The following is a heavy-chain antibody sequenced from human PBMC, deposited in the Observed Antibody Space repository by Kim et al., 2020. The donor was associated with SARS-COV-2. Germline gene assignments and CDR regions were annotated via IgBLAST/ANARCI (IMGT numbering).Heavy chain of an antibody. D-gene: IGHD3-3*01. V-gene: IGHV3-33*01. J-gene: IGHJ6*02. CDR1: GFTFSSYG. Sequence: GGSLRLSCAASGFTFSSYGMHWVRQAPGKGLEWVAVIWYDGSNKYYADSVKGRFTISRDNSKNTLYLQMNSLRAEDTAMYYCARCALASNYDFWRAYYYYGMDVWGQGTTVTVSS. CDR3: ARCALASNYDFWRAYYYYGMDV. CDR2: IWYDGSNK.